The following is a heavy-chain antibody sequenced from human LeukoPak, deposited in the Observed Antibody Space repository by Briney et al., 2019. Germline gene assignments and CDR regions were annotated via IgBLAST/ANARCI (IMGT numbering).Heavy chain of an antibody. CDR3: AKGSGINHYHWIDP. CDR1: RFTFNTYA. CDR2: ISGGGGST. D-gene: IGHD1-14*01. V-gene: IGHV3-23*01. J-gene: IGHJ5*02. Sequence: GGSLRLSCAASRFTFNTYAMSWVRQAPGKGLEWVSAISGGGGSTYYADSVKGRFTISRDNSKNTLYLQMDSLRAEDTALYYCAKGSGINHYHWIDPWGQGTLVTVSS.